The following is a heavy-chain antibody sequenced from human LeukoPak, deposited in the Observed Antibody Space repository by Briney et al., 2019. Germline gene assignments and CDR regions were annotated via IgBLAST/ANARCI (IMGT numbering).Heavy chain of an antibody. Sequence: GGSLRLSCAASGFTFSSYWIHWVRQAPGKGLEWVSSISSSSSYIYYADSVKGRFTISRDNAKNSLYLQMNSLRAEDTAVYYCARAPRTRWLPKTYYFDYWGQGTLVTVSS. CDR1: GFTFSSYW. D-gene: IGHD5-24*01. J-gene: IGHJ4*02. CDR2: ISSSSSYI. V-gene: IGHV3-21*01. CDR3: ARAPRTRWLPKTYYFDY.